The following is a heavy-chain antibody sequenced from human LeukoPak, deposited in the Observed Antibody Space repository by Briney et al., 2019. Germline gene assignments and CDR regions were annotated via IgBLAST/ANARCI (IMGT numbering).Heavy chain of an antibody. J-gene: IGHJ4*02. CDR3: AKHKSIAVAGTSDYFDY. V-gene: IGHV3-30*18. D-gene: IGHD6-19*01. CDR1: GFPFSCFG. Sequence: GGSLRLSFEASGFPFSCFGMHWVRQAPGKGVEWVAVLSYDGSSKYYADSVKGRFTISRDNSKNTLFMQMNSLRAEDTAVYYCAKHKSIAVAGTSDYFDYWGQGTLVTVSS. CDR2: LSYDGSSK.